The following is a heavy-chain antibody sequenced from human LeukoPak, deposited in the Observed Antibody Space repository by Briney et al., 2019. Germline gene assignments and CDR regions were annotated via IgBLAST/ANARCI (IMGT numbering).Heavy chain of an antibody. CDR1: GYTFTSYG. Sequence: ASVKVSCKASGYTFTSYGISWVRQAPGQGLEWMGWISAYNGNTNYAQKLQGRVTMTTDTSTSTAYMELRSLRSDDTAVYYCARVRYCSSTSCYPIDNWFDPWGQGTLVTVSS. V-gene: IGHV1-18*01. J-gene: IGHJ5*02. D-gene: IGHD2-2*01. CDR3: ARVRYCSSTSCYPIDNWFDP. CDR2: ISAYNGNT.